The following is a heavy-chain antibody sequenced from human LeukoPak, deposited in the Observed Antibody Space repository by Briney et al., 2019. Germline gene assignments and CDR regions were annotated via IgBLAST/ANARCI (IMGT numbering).Heavy chain of an antibody. Sequence: ASVKVSCKASGYTFTSYGISWARQAPGQGLEWMGWISAYNGNTNYAQKLQGRVTMTTDTSTSTAYMELRSLRSDDTAVYYCARGASGSYYSILDYWGQGTLVTVSS. CDR1: GYTFTSYG. D-gene: IGHD1-26*01. CDR3: ARGASGSYYSILDY. CDR2: ISAYNGNT. V-gene: IGHV1-18*01. J-gene: IGHJ4*02.